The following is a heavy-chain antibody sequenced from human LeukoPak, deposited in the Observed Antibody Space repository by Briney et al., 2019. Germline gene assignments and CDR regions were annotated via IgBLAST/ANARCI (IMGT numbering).Heavy chain of an antibody. CDR2: IYYSGST. J-gene: IGHJ4*02. CDR1: GGSVSSGSYY. D-gene: IGHD3-9*01. V-gene: IGHV4-61*01. CDR3: ARESTYYAILNERYFDY. Sequence: SETLSLTCTVSGGSVSSGSYYWSWIRQPPGKGLEWIGHIYYSGSTNYNSSLKSRVTISVDTSKNQFSLKLSSVTAADTAVYYCARESTYYAILNERYFDYWGQGILVTVST.